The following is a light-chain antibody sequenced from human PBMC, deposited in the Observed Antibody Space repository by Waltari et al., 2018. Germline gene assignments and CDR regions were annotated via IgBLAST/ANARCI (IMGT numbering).Light chain of an antibody. Sequence: QSVLTQPASVSGSPGQSITISCTGTNSDLGAYNYVSWYQQYPGKAPRLMIYDVTKRPSGVSNRFSGSKSGNTASLTISGLQAEDEADYYCSSYTSSGTLRIFGGGTKVTAL. CDR3: SSYTSSGTLRI. CDR1: NSDLGAYNY. J-gene: IGLJ2*01. CDR2: DVT. V-gene: IGLV2-14*01.